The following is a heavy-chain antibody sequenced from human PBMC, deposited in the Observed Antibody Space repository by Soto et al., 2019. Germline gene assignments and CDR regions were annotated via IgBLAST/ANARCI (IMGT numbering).Heavy chain of an antibody. J-gene: IGHJ4*02. CDR2: IIPIFGTA. CDR3: ASSVRGEAYQPLLNFDY. D-gene: IGHD2-2*01. CDR1: GGTFSSYA. V-gene: IGHV1-69*13. Sequence: SVKVSCKASGGTFSSYAISWVRQAPGQGLEWMGGIIPIFGTANYAQKFQGRVTITADESTSTAYMELSSLGSEDTAVYYCASSVRGEAYQPLLNFDYWGQGTLVTVSS.